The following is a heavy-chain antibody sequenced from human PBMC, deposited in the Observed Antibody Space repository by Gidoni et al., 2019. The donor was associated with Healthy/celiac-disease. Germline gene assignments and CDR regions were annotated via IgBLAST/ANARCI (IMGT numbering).Heavy chain of an antibody. Sequence: EVQLVESGGGLVQPGGSLRLSCAASGFTFSSYWMSWVRQAPGKGLEWVANIKQDGSEKYYVDSVKGRFTISRDNAKNSLYLQMNSLRAEDTAVYYCARVQGYCSSTSCPIYYYYGMDVWGQGTTVTVSS. CDR3: ARVQGYCSSTSCPIYYYYGMDV. V-gene: IGHV3-7*01. D-gene: IGHD2-2*01. J-gene: IGHJ6*02. CDR1: GFTFSSYW. CDR2: IKQDGSEK.